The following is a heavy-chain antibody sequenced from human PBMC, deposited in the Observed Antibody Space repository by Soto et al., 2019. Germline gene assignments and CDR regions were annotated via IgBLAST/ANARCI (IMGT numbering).Heavy chain of an antibody. CDR3: ARLNAGTTYYYYGMDV. J-gene: IGHJ6*02. V-gene: IGHV4-39*01. CDR1: GASVSSSSYY. Sequence: PSETLSLTCTVSGASVSSSSYYWGWILQPPGKGLEWIGSIYYSGSTYYNPSLKSRVTISVDTSKNQFSLKLSSVTAADTAVYYCARLNAGTTYYYYGMDVWGQGTTVTVSS. CDR2: IYYSGST. D-gene: IGHD1-7*01.